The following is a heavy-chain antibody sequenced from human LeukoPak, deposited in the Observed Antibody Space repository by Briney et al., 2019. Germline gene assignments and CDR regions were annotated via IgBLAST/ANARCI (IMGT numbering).Heavy chain of an antibody. CDR1: GFTFSSYC. CDR3: GRGMRDYYGLDY. D-gene: IGHD3-10*01. CDR2: ISSTSGTI. V-gene: IGHV3-48*04. J-gene: IGHJ4*02. Sequence: GGSLRLSCAASGFTFSSYCMNWVRQAPGKGLEWVSYISSTSGTIYYADSVKGRFTISRDNGKNTLYLQMNRLTVEDTAVYYCGRGMRDYYGLDYWGQGILVTVSS.